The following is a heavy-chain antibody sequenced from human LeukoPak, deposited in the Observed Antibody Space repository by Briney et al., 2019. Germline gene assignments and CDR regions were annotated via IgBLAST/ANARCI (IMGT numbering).Heavy chain of an antibody. CDR1: GGTFSSYA. J-gene: IGHJ4*02. D-gene: IGHD4-17*01. Sequence: ASVKVSCKASGGTFSSYAISWVRQAPGQGLEWMGGIIPIFGTANYAQKFQGRVTITADESTSTAYMELSSLRSEDTAVYYCARPYGDPQTPYFDYWGQGTLVTVSS. CDR3: ARPYGDPQTPYFDY. CDR2: IIPIFGTA. V-gene: IGHV1-69*13.